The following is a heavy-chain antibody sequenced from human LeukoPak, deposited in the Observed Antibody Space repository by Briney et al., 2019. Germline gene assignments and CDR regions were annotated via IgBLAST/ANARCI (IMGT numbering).Heavy chain of an antibody. CDR1: GFTFDDYA. Sequence: GGSLRLSCAASGFTFDDYAMHWVRQAPGKGLEWVSGISWNSGSIGYADSVKGRFTISRDNAKNSLYLQMNSLRAEDTALYYCAKEGSGYSYGYFDYWGQGTLVTVSS. CDR2: ISWNSGSI. D-gene: IGHD5-18*01. V-gene: IGHV3-9*01. CDR3: AKEGSGYSYGYFDY. J-gene: IGHJ4*02.